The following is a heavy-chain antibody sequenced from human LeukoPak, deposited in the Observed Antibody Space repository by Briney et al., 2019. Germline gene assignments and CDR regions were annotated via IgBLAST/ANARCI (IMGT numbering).Heavy chain of an antibody. V-gene: IGHV3-23*01. CDR1: GFTFSSYA. J-gene: IGHJ4*02. CDR2: ISGSGGST. D-gene: IGHD3-9*01. CDR3: AKDPDYDILTGYYSSYYFDY. Sequence: TGGSLRLSCAASGFTFSSYAMSWVRQAPGEGLEWVSAISGSGGSTYYADSVKGRFTISRDNSKNTLYLQMNSLRAEDTAVYYCAKDPDYDILTGYYSSYYFDYWGQGTLVTVSS.